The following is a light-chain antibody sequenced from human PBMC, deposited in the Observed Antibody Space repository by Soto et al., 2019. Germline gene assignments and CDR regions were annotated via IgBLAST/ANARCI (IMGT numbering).Light chain of an antibody. V-gene: IGKV3-15*01. J-gene: IGKJ5*01. CDR2: DAS. CDR1: QSISSN. Sequence: ETVITQSPATLSVSPGERATLSCRASQSISSNLAWFQQKPGQAPRLLIYDASTMATGFPARFSGIGSGTEGTLTISSLKSEDGAVYDGHQYDHWPKTFGQGTRLEIK. CDR3: HQYDHWPKT.